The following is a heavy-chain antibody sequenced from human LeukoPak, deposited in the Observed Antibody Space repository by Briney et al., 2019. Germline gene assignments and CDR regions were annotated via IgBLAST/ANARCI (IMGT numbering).Heavy chain of an antibody. D-gene: IGHD3-22*01. CDR2: IRGNAGTT. J-gene: IGHJ4*02. CDR3: AKGHGDASGYYYFDS. V-gene: IGHV3-23*01. CDR1: GFTFSSYT. Sequence: GGSLRLSCAASGFTFSSYTMNWVRQAPGKGLEWVSAIRGNAGTTYYADSVKGRFTIFRDNFKNMLYLQMNSLRVEDTAVYYCAKGHGDASGYYYFDSWGQGTLVTVSS.